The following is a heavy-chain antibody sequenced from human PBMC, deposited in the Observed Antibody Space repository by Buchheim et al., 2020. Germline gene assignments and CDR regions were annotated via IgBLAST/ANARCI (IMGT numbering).Heavy chain of an antibody. CDR1: GYTFTSYY. CDR3: ARDEAPLRYSSWSYMDV. D-gene: IGHD6-6*01. V-gene: IGHV1-46*01. J-gene: IGHJ6*03. CDR2: INPSGGST. Sequence: QVQLVQSGAEVKKPGASVKVSCKASGYTFTSYYMHWVRQAPGQGLAWMGIINPSGGSTSYAQKFQGRVTMTRDTSASIVHMELSSLRSEDTAVYYCARDEAPLRYSSWSYMDVWGKGTT.